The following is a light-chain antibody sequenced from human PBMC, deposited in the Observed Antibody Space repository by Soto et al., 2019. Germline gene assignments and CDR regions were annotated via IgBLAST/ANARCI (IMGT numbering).Light chain of an antibody. CDR1: QDISNY. J-gene: IGKJ4*01. Sequence: DIQMTQSPSSLSASVGDRVTITCQAGQDISNYLNWYQQKPGKAPKLLIYDASNLETGVPSRFSGSGSGTDFTFTISSLQPEDIATYYCQQYDNLPGLTFGGGTKVEIK. CDR2: DAS. V-gene: IGKV1-33*01. CDR3: QQYDNLPGLT.